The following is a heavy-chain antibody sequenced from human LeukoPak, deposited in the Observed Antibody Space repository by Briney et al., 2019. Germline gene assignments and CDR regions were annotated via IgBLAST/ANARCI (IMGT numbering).Heavy chain of an antibody. V-gene: IGHV4-59*10. Sequence: PSETLSLTCAVYGGSFSGYYWSWIRQPAGKGLEWIGRIYTSGSTNYNPSLKSRVTISVDTSKNQFSLKLSSVTAADTAVYYCARLRRIMITFGGVIASYYFDYWGQGTLVTVSS. CDR3: ARLRRIMITFGGVIASYYFDY. J-gene: IGHJ4*02. CDR1: GGSFSGYY. D-gene: IGHD3-16*02. CDR2: IYTSGST.